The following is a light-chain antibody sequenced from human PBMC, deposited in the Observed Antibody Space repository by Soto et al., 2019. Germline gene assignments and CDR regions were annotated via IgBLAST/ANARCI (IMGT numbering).Light chain of an antibody. J-gene: IGLJ1*01. CDR3: ETWDSNTLYV. CDR1: SGHSSYI. V-gene: IGLV4-60*02. Sequence: QLVLTQSSSASASLGSSVKLTCTLSSGHSSYIIAWHQQQPGKAPRYLMKLEGSGSYNKGSGVPDRFSGSSSGADRYLTISHLQFEDEADYYCETWDSNTLYVLGTGTKVTVL. CDR2: LEGSGSY.